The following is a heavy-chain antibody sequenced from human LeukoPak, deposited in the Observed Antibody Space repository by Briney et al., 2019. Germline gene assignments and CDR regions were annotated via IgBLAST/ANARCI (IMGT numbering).Heavy chain of an antibody. D-gene: IGHD2-2*02. CDR2: IYYSGST. CDR3: ARIPADINYYYYYIDV. CDR1: GGSISSYY. Sequence: SETLSLTCTVSGGSISSYYWSWIRQPPGKGLEWIGYIYYSGSTNYNPSLKSRVTISVDTSKNQFSLRLSSVTAADTAVYYCARIPADINYYYYYIDVWGKGTTVTVSS. J-gene: IGHJ6*03. V-gene: IGHV4-59*01.